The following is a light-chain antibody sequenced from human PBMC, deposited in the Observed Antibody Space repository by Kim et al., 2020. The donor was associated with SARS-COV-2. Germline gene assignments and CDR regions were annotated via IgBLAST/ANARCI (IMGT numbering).Light chain of an antibody. CDR2: YDS. CDR3: QVWDSSSDHVV. Sequence: APGKTARIACGRNNIGNKTVHWYQQKPGQAPVLVIYYDSDRPSGIPERFSGSNSGNTATLTISRVEAGDEADYFCQVWDSSSDHVVFGGGTQLTVL. V-gene: IGLV3-21*04. CDR1: NIGNKT. J-gene: IGLJ2*01.